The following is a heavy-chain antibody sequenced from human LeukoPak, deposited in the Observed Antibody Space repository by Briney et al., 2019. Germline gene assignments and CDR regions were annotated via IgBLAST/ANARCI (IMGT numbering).Heavy chain of an antibody. V-gene: IGHV4-39*01. J-gene: IGHJ6*02. CDR2: IYYSGST. Sequence: PSETLSLTCTVSGGSISSRSYYWGWIRQPPGKGLEWIGSIYYSGSTYYNPSLKSRVTISADTSKNQFSLKVRSVTAADTAVYYCASHYYGMDVWGQGTTVTVSS. CDR1: GGSISSRSYY. CDR3: ASHYYGMDV.